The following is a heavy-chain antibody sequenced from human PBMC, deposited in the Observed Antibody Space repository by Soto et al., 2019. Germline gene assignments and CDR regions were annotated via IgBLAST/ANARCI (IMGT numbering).Heavy chain of an antibody. Sequence: QVQLQESGPGLVRPSGTLSLTCAVSGASISSTTSGNWWSWVRQPPGKGLEWIGEIYHSGSTNYSPSLKSRVTMSVDQSKNQFSLKLSSVTAADTAVYYCARMVGATLVDFWGQGTLVTVSS. J-gene: IGHJ4*02. D-gene: IGHD1-26*01. CDR2: IYHSGST. CDR3: ARMVGATLVDF. CDR1: GASISSTTSGNW. V-gene: IGHV4-4*02.